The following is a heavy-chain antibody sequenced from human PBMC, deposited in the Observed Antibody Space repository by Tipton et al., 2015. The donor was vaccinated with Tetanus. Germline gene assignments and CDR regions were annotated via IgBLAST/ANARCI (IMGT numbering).Heavy chain of an antibody. CDR2: IIPGFGTA. V-gene: IGHV1-69*13. CDR1: GYTLTSYH. Sequence: QSGPEVKKPGASVKISCKASGYTLTSYHTHWVRQAPGQGLEYMGGIIPGFGTASYAQNFQGRVTITADESTNAVHLEFFSLRSGDTAVYFCARQSASWNFYFDYWGQGTLVIVSS. J-gene: IGHJ4*02. D-gene: IGHD1-7*01. CDR3: ARQSASWNFYFDY.